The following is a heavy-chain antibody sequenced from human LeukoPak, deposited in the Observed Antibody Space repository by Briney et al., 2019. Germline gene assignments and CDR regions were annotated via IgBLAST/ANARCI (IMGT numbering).Heavy chain of an antibody. J-gene: IGHJ4*02. V-gene: IGHV4-61*02. CDR3: ARLLYSSSPKYYFDY. CDR1: GGSISSGSYY. Sequence: SQTLSLTCTVSGGSISSGSYYWSWIRQPAGKGLEWIGTIFYSGSTYYNPSLKSRVTISVDTSKNQFSLKLSSVTAADTAVYYCARLLYSSSPKYYFDYWGQGTLVTVSS. D-gene: IGHD6-6*01. CDR2: IFYSGST.